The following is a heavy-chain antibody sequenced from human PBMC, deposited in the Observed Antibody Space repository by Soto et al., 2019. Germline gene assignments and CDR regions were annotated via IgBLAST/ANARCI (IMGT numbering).Heavy chain of an antibody. Sequence: SGPTLVNPTQPLTLTCTFSGFSLSTSGVGVGWIRQPPGKALEWLALIYWDDDKRYSPSLKSRLTITKDTSKNQVVLTMTNMDPVDTATYYCAHSGYDFWSGYSYYYYMDVWGKGTTVTVSS. J-gene: IGHJ6*03. CDR1: GFSLSTSGVG. V-gene: IGHV2-5*02. CDR3: AHSGYDFWSGYSYYYYMDV. CDR2: IYWDDDK. D-gene: IGHD3-3*01.